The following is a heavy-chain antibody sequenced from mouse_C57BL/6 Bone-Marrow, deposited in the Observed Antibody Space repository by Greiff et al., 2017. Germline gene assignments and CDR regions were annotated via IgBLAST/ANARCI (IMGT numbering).Heavy chain of an antibody. Sequence: VQLQQPGAELVKPGASVKMSCKASGYTFTSYWITWVKQRPGQGLEWIGDIYPGSGSTNYNEKFKSKATLTVDTSSSTAYMQLSSLTSEDSAVYYCASRGQLRLRGVDYWGQGTTLTVSS. CDR2: IYPGSGST. CDR3: ASRGQLRLRGVDY. D-gene: IGHD3-2*02. CDR1: GYTFTSYW. J-gene: IGHJ2*01. V-gene: IGHV1-55*01.